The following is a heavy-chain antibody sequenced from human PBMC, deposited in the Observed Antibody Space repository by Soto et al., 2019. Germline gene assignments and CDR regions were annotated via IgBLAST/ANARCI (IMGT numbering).Heavy chain of an antibody. D-gene: IGHD3-3*01. Sequence: EVQLLESGGGLVQPGGSLRLSCAASGFTFSSYAMSWVRQAPGKGLEWVSAISGSGGSTYYADSVKGRFTISIDNSKNTLYLQMNSLRAEDTAVYYCAKNGRFLEWLLMGLIDYWGQGTLVTVSS. V-gene: IGHV3-23*01. CDR1: GFTFSSYA. CDR2: ISGSGGST. CDR3: AKNGRFLEWLLMGLIDY. J-gene: IGHJ4*02.